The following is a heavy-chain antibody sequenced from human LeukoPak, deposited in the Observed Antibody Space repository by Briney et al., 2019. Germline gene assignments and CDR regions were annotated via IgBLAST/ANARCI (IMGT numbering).Heavy chain of an antibody. J-gene: IGHJ3*02. Sequence: SETLSLTCTVSGASITSGDYYWSWIRQPPGKGLEWIGYIYYSESAYYNPSLMSRLTISIDTSKNQFSLKLSSVTAADTAVYYCARGRKRFLEWLLYPRAFDIWGQGTMATVSS. CDR1: GASITSGDYY. CDR2: IYYSESA. CDR3: ARGRKRFLEWLLYPRAFDI. V-gene: IGHV4-30-4*08. D-gene: IGHD3-3*01.